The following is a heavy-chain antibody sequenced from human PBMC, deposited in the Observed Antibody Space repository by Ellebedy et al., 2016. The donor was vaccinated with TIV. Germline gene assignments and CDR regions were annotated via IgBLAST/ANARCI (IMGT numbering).Heavy chain of an antibody. Sequence: GESLKISCKGSGYSFTTYWIGWVRQMPGKGLEWMGIIYPADSTTRYSPSFHGQVTISADKSISPAYLQWSSRMADDTAMYYCARSVDTGNFDYWGQGTLVTVSS. D-gene: IGHD5-18*01. V-gene: IGHV5-51*01. CDR2: IYPADSTT. CDR3: ARSVDTGNFDY. CDR1: GYSFTTYW. J-gene: IGHJ4*02.